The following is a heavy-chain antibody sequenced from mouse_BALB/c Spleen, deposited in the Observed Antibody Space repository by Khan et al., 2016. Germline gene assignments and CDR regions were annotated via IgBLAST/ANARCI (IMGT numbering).Heavy chain of an antibody. V-gene: IGHV12-3*02. Sequence: QMQLKESGPGLVKPSQSLFLACSITGFPITSGYYWIWIRQSPGKPLEWMGYITHSGETFYNPSLQSPISITRETSKNQFFLQLNSVTTEDTAMYYGAGDRSGYWYFDVWGAGTTVTVSS. J-gene: IGHJ1*01. CDR2: ITHSGET. D-gene: IGHD3-2*02. CDR3: AGDRSGYWYFDV. CDR1: GFPITSGYY.